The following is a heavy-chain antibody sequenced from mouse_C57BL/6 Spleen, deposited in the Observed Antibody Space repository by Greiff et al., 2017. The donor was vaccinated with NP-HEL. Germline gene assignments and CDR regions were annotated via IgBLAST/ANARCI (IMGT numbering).Heavy chain of an antibody. CDR3: ARTLYYYAMDY. V-gene: IGHV5-17*01. J-gene: IGHJ4*01. Sequence: EVQGVESGGGLVKPGGSLKLSCAASGFTFSDYGMHWVRQAPEKGLEWFAYISSGSSTIYYADTVKGRFTISRDNAKNTLFLQMTSLRSEDTAMYYCARTLYYYAMDYWGQGTSVTVSS. CDR2: ISSGSSTI. CDR1: GFTFSDYG.